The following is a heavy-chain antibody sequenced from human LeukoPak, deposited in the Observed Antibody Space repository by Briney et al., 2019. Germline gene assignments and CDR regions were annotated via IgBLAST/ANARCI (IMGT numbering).Heavy chain of an antibody. V-gene: IGHV3-9*01. D-gene: IGHD2-21*02. CDR1: GFTFDSYS. Sequence: GGSLRLSCAASGFTFDSYSLHWVRQARGKGLEWVSGIRWNSGSIGYANSVKGRFTISRDNAKNSLYLQMNSLSPEDTALYYCAKGRPSVAAIPHSFDYWGQGTLVTVSS. CDR2: IRWNSGSI. J-gene: IGHJ4*02. CDR3: AKGRPSVAAIPHSFDY.